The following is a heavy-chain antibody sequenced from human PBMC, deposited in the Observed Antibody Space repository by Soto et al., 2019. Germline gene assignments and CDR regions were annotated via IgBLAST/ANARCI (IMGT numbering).Heavy chain of an antibody. D-gene: IGHD3-10*01. V-gene: IGHV3-72*01. J-gene: IGHJ3*01. CDR3: VRVNLGPRRLKPLDA. CDR2: IKNNTNSYAI. Sequence: EVQLVESGGGLVQPGGPLRLSCAASGFTFSDHYMDWVRQAPGKGLEWVARIKNNTNSYAIEYAASVKGRFTISRDDSKKSLYLQMNSLRTENTAIYYSVRVNLGPRRLKPLDAWGKGTMVTVSS. CDR1: GFTFSDHY.